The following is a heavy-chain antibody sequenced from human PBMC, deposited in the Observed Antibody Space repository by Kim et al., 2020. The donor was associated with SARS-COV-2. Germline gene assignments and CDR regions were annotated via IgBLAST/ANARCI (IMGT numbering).Heavy chain of an antibody. J-gene: IGHJ4*01. D-gene: IGHD2-15*01. CDR1: GFPFSNYW. CDR2: IKQDGSET. Sequence: GGSLRLSCAASGFPFSNYWMSWVRQAPGKGLQWVANIKQDGSETDYVDSVKGRVTISRDNVKNSVYLQMKRLRAEDTAVYYCARGAGHCSGGFCYSYYF. CDR3: ARGAGHCSGGFCYSYYF. V-gene: IGHV3-7*01.